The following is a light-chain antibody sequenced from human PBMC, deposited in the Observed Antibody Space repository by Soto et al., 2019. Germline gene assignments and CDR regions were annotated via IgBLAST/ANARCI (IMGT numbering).Light chain of an antibody. CDR1: SSDVGSYNL. CDR3: AAWDDSLNAHYV. Sequence: QSALTQPASVSGSPGQSITISCTGTSSDVGSYNLVSWYQQHPGKAPKLMIYEGTKRPSGVPDRFSGSKSGTSASLAISGLRSEDEADYYCAAWDDSLNAHYVFGTGTKVTVL. J-gene: IGLJ1*01. CDR2: EGT. V-gene: IGLV2-14*02.